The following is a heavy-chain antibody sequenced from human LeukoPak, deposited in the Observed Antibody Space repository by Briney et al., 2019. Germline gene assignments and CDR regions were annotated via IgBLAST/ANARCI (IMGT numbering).Heavy chain of an antibody. V-gene: IGHV3-33*01. Sequence: PGGPLRLSCAASGFTFSSFGMHWVRQAPGKGLGWVAVIWYDGSNKYYADSVKGRFTISRDNSKNTLYLQMNSLRAEDTAVYYCARSRRSEVATNYGMDVWGQGTTVTVSS. CDR1: GFTFSSFG. D-gene: IGHD5-24*01. J-gene: IGHJ6*02. CDR3: ARSRRSEVATNYGMDV. CDR2: IWYDGSNK.